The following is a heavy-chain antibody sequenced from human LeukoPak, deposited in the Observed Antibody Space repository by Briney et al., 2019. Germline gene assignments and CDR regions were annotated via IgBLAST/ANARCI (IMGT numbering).Heavy chain of an antibody. V-gene: IGHV4-34*01. CDR1: GGSISSYY. D-gene: IGHD6-13*01. Sequence: SETLSLTCTVSGGSISSYYWSWIRQPPGKGLEWIGEINHSGSTNYNPSLKSRVSISVDSSKNQFSLKVSSVTAADTAVYYCARGSDTAAGLYWGQGTLVTVSS. CDR3: ARGSDTAAGLY. J-gene: IGHJ4*02. CDR2: INHSGST.